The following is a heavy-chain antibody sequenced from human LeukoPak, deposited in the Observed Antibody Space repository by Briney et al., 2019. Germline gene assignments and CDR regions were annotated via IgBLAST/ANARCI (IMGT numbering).Heavy chain of an antibody. V-gene: IGHV4-39*01. Sequence: SETLSLTCTVSGGSIIGSTYYWGWIRQPPGKGLEWIGRAFYSGDTYYKSSLKSRVTISVDTSKNQFSLKLGSVTAADTAVYYCGRLRGAMTTVTSNFDSWGQGTLVTVSS. J-gene: IGHJ4*02. CDR3: GRLRGAMTTVTSNFDS. D-gene: IGHD4-17*01. CDR1: GGSIIGSTYY. CDR2: AFYSGDT.